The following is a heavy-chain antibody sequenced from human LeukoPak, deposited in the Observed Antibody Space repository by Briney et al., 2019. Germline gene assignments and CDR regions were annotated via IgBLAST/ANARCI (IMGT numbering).Heavy chain of an antibody. CDR3: AKDTAVVVTAPFDY. V-gene: IGHV3-23*01. CDR1: GFSFSNYA. Sequence: GGSLRLSCVASGFSFSNYAMSWVRQASGKGLEWVSAISGSGVSTYFADSVKGRFTVSRDNSKNTLYLQMSSVRAEDTAVYYCAKDTAVVVTAPFDYWGQGTLVTVSS. CDR2: ISGSGVST. J-gene: IGHJ4*02. D-gene: IGHD2-15*01.